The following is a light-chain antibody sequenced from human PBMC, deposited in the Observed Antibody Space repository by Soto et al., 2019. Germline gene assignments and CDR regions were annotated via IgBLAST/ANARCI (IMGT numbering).Light chain of an antibody. Sequence: DIQMTQSPSSLSASVGDRVTIACQSSHDVSRNLNWFQQKPGEAPKLLIYDASNLDRGVPSRFSACGSGTDFTFTLSSLQPEDVATYYCQQYNSMLSFGGGTEIELK. J-gene: IGKJ4*01. CDR3: QQYNSMLS. CDR2: DAS. V-gene: IGKV1-33*01. CDR1: HDVSRN.